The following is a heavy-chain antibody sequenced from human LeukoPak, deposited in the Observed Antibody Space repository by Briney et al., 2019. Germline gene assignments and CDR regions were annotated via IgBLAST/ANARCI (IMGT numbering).Heavy chain of an antibody. CDR2: ISGSGGST. D-gene: IGHD3-22*01. CDR1: GFTFSSYA. J-gene: IGHJ4*02. Sequence: GGTLRLSCAASGFTFSSYAMSWVRQAPGKGLEWVSAISGSGGSTYYADSVKGRFTISRDNSKNTLYLQMNSLRAEDTAIYYCAKASAMIVVVSKHFDYWGQGTLVTVSS. CDR3: AKASAMIVVVSKHFDY. V-gene: IGHV3-23*01.